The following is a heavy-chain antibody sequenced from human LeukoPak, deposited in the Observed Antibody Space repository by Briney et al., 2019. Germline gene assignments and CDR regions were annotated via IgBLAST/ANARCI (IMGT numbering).Heavy chain of an antibody. V-gene: IGHV3-74*01. CDR2: INNDGSGT. CDR1: GFTFSSYS. Sequence: GGSLRLSCAASGFTFSSYSMNWVRQAPGKGPVWVSRINNDGSGTTYADSVKGRFTISRDDAKNTLYLQMNSLRAEDTAVYYCVRGGESTWSWGQGTLVTVSS. J-gene: IGHJ5*02. D-gene: IGHD2-15*01. CDR3: VRGGESTWS.